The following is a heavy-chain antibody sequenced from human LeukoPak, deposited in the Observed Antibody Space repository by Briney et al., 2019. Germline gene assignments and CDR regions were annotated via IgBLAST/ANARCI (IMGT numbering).Heavy chain of an antibody. CDR3: AKDTTTVTTFDY. D-gene: IGHD4-17*01. V-gene: IGHV3-7*03. J-gene: IGHJ4*02. CDR2: IKKDGSEK. CDR1: GFTFSSYW. Sequence: GGSLRLSCAASGFTFSSYWMSWVRQAPGKGLEWVANIKKDGSEKYYVDSVKGRFTISRDNAKTSLYLQMNSLRAEDTAVYYCAKDTTTVTTFDYWGQGTLVTVSS.